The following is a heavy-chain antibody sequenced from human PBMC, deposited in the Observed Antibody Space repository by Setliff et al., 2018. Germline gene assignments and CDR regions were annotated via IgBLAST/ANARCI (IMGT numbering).Heavy chain of an antibody. V-gene: IGHV1-18*01. CDR1: GYAFGSSG. J-gene: IGHJ4*02. Sequence: ASVKVSCKASGYAFGSSGISWVRQAPGQGLEWMGWISAYNGYIVYAQKFQGRVTMTTDTSTTTAYMEVRSLRSDDTAVYYYARDRKEIVVKPPAASLDYWGQGTQVTVSS. D-gene: IGHD2-2*01. CDR3: ARDRKEIVVKPPAASLDY. CDR2: ISAYNGYI.